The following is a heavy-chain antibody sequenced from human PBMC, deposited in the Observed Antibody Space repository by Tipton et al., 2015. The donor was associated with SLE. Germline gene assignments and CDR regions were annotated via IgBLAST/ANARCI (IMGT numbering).Heavy chain of an antibody. Sequence: SLRLSCAASGFTFSTYSMNWVRQAPGKGLEWVSSISSSSSYIIYADSVKGRFTTSRDNAKNSLYLQMNSLRAEDTAVYYCARVLNSGWLIDYWGQGTLVTVSS. V-gene: IGHV3-21*01. CDR1: GFTFSTYS. CDR2: ISSSSSYI. J-gene: IGHJ4*02. CDR3: ARVLNSGWLIDY. D-gene: IGHD6-19*01.